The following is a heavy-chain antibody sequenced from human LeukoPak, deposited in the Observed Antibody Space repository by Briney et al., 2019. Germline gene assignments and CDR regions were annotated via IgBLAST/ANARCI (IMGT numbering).Heavy chain of an antibody. J-gene: IGHJ6*04. Sequence: GGSLRLSCAASGFTFSSYALSWVRQAPGKGLEWVSAISGSGGSTYYADSVKGRFTISRDNSKNTLYLQMNSLRAGDTAVYYCARRGSGSYYNRMDVWGKGTTVTVSS. D-gene: IGHD3-10*01. CDR2: ISGSGGST. CDR1: GFTFSSYA. CDR3: ARRGSGSYYNRMDV. V-gene: IGHV3-23*01.